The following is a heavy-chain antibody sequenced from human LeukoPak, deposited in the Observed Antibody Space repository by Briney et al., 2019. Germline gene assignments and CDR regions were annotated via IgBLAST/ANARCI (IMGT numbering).Heavy chain of an antibody. CDR2: ISGSCGST. CDR3: AKGIHPQLVNWFDP. V-gene: IGHV3-23*01. J-gene: IGHJ5*02. D-gene: IGHD1-1*01. CDR1: GFTFSSYA. Sequence: GGSLTLSCAASGFTFSSYAMSWVRQAPGKGLEWVSAISGSCGSTYYADSVKGRFTISRDNSKNTLYLQMNSLRAEDTAVYYCAKGIHPQLVNWFDPWGQGTLVTVSS.